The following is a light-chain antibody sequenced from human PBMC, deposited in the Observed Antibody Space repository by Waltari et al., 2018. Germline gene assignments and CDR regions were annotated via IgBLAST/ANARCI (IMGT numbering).Light chain of an antibody. CDR2: DVS. V-gene: IGLV2-8*01. CDR3: RSYAGSNNV. J-gene: IGLJ1*01. CDR1: SSDVGGYNF. Sequence: QSALTQPPSASGSPGQSVTIPCTGTSSDVGGYNFVSWYQQHPGKVPKLMIYDVSTRPSWVPDRVSGSKSGNTASLTVSGLQAGDAADYYCRSYAGSNNVFGTGTKVTVL.